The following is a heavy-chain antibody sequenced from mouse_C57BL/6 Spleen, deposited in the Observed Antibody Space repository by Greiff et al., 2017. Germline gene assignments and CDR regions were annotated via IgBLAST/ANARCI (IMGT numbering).Heavy chain of an antibody. D-gene: IGHD2-5*01. CDR3: ARGGNYSNYGDFDY. J-gene: IGHJ2*01. Sequence: EVQGVESGGGLVKPGGSLKLSCAASGFTFSSYAMSWVRQTPEKRLEWVATISDGGSYTYYPDNVKGRFTISRDNAKNNLYLQMSHLKSEDTAMYYCARGGNYSNYGDFDYWGQGTTLTVSS. CDR1: GFTFSSYA. V-gene: IGHV5-4*01. CDR2: ISDGGSYT.